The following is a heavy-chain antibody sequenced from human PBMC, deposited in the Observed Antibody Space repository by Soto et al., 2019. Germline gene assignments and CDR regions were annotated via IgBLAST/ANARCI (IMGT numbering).Heavy chain of an antibody. Sequence: EVHLLESGGGLVQPGGSLRLSCATSGFTFSSYGMSWVRQAPGKGLEWVSGISDSGGRTFYAESVEGRFTISRDDSTSTLFLQMNSLRAEDTAIYYCTKGGVRFLEWLGDVWGQGTTVTVSS. CDR3: TKGGVRFLEWLGDV. CDR1: GFTFSSYG. J-gene: IGHJ6*02. CDR2: ISDSGGRT. V-gene: IGHV3-23*01. D-gene: IGHD3-3*01.